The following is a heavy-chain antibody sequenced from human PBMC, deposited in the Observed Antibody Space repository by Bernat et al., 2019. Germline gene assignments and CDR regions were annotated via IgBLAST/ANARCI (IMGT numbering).Heavy chain of an antibody. D-gene: IGHD2-2*01. Sequence: VQLVESGGGLVKPGGSLRLSCAASGFTFSNAWMNWVRQAPGKGLEWVAVIWYDGSNKYYADSVKGRFTISRDNSKNTLYLQMNSLRAEDTAVYYCARDGIYCSSTSCSPQEYFQHWGQGTLVTVSS. CDR1: GFTFSNAW. J-gene: IGHJ1*01. V-gene: IGHV3-33*08. CDR3: ARDGIYCSSTSCSPQEYFQH. CDR2: IWYDGSNK.